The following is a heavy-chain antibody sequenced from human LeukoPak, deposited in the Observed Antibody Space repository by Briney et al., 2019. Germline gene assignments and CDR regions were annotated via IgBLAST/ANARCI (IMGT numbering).Heavy chain of an antibody. CDR3: AGYGAGPGELRYFDRLLGYYGMDV. D-gene: IGHD3-9*01. CDR1: GLTFSSYS. J-gene: IGHJ6*02. V-gene: IGHV3-48*02. Sequence: GGSLRLSCAASGLTFSSYSMNWVRQAPGKGLEWVSYISSSSSTIYYADSVKGRFTISRDNAKNSLYLQMNSLRDEDTAVYYCAGYGAGPGELRYFDRLLGYYGMDVRGQGTTVTVSS. CDR2: ISSSSSTI.